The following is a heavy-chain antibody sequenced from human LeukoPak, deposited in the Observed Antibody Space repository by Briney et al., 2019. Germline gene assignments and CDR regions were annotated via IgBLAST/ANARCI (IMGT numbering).Heavy chain of an antibody. CDR1: GYTFTGYY. D-gene: IGHD6-6*01. V-gene: IGHV1-2*02. CDR3: ARVPIAARPGTTFDP. Sequence: ASVKVFCKASGYTFTGYYMHWVRQAPGQGLEWMGWINPNSGGTNYAQKFQGRVTMTRDTSISTAYMELSRLRSDDTAVYYCARVPIAARPGTTFDPWGQGTLVTVSS. J-gene: IGHJ5*02. CDR2: INPNSGGT.